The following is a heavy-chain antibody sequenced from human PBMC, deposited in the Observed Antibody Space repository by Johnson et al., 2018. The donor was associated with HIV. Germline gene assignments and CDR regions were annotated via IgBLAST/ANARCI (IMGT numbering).Heavy chain of an antibody. CDR1: GFTFSSYE. CDR2: IYSGGST. J-gene: IGHJ3*02. D-gene: IGHD3-16*01. V-gene: IGHV3-66*01. CDR3: ARDVKVCAFDI. Sequence: VQLVESGGGLVQPGGSLRLSCAASGFTFSSYEMNWVRQAPGKGLEWVSVIYSGGSTYYADSVKGRFTISRDNSKNTLYLQMNSLRAEDTAVYYCARDVKVCAFDIWGQGTMVTVSS.